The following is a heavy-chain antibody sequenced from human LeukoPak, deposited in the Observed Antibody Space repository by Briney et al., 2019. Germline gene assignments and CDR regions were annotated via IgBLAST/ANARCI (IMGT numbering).Heavy chain of an antibody. J-gene: IGHJ4*02. CDR1: GGSFSGYY. Sequence: SETLSLTCAVYGGSFSGYYWSWIRQPPGKGLEWIGEINHSGSTNYNPSLESRVTISVDTSKNQFSLKLSSVTAADTAVYYCARNSGSGSYYNPRYYFDYWGQGTLVTVSS. V-gene: IGHV4-34*01. CDR3: ARNSGSGSYYNPRYYFDY. D-gene: IGHD3-10*01. CDR2: INHSGST.